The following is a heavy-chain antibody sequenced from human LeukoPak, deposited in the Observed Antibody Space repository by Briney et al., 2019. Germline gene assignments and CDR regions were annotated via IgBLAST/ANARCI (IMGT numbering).Heavy chain of an antibody. CDR2: ISYDGNNK. CDR1: GFTFSSYA. D-gene: IGHD5-12*01. Sequence: PGGSLRLSCAASGFTFSSYAMHWVRQAPGKGLEWVAVISYDGNNKYYADSVKGRFTISRDNSKNTLYLQMNSLRAEDTAVYYCARDRGSGYVGGTYDYWGQGTLVTVSS. V-gene: IGHV3-30-3*01. CDR3: ARDRGSGYVGGTYDY. J-gene: IGHJ4*02.